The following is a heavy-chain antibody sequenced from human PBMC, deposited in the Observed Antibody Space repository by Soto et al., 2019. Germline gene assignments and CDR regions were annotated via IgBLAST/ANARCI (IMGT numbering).Heavy chain of an antibody. V-gene: IGHV3-33*01. Sequence: GGSLRLSCAASGFTFSSYGMHWVRQAPGKGLEWVAVIWYDGSNKYYADSVKGRFTISRDNSKNTLYLQMNSLRAEDTAVYYCARDTYYDILTGVGYRGQGTLVTGSS. D-gene: IGHD3-9*01. CDR1: GFTFSSYG. CDR3: ARDTYYDILTGVGY. CDR2: IWYDGSNK. J-gene: IGHJ4*02.